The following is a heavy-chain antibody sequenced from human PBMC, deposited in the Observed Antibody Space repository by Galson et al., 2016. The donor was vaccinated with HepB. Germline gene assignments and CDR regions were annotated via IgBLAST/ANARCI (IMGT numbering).Heavy chain of an antibody. CDR3: VRGLMAAPGTDY. CDR1: RFTFSNSW. CDR2: ITTDGSGT. J-gene: IGHJ4*02. D-gene: IGHD6-13*01. V-gene: IGHV3-74*01. Sequence: SLRLSCAASRFTFSNSWMHWVRQAPGKGLGWVSDITTDGSGTRYADSVRGRFTIFRDNAKNTLYLQMNSLRAEDTAVYYCVRGLMAAPGTDYWGQGTLVTVSS.